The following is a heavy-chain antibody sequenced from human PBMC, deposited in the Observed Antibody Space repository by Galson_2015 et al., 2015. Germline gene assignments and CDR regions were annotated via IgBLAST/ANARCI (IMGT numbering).Heavy chain of an antibody. J-gene: IGHJ6*02. V-gene: IGHV1-69*13. Sequence: SVKVSCKASGGTFSSYAISWVRQAPGQGLEWMGGIIPIFGTANYAQKFQGRVTITADESTSTAYMELSSLRSEDTAVYYCARDSPRGGEGDYYYGMDVWGQGTTVTVSS. CDR2: IIPIFGTA. CDR1: GGTFSSYA. D-gene: IGHD1-26*01. CDR3: ARDSPRGGEGDYYYGMDV.